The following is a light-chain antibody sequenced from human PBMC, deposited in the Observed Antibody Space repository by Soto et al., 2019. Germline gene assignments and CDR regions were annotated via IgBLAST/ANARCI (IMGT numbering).Light chain of an antibody. J-gene: IGKJ3*01. CDR3: QQDGSPPL. V-gene: IGKV3-20*01. Sequence: EIVLTQSPGTLSLSPGERATLSCRASQSVSSSYLAWYQQKPGQAPRLLIYGASSRATGIPDRFSGSGSGTDFTLTISRLEPADFAVYCCQQDGSPPLFGPGTKVDIK. CDR1: QSVSSSY. CDR2: GAS.